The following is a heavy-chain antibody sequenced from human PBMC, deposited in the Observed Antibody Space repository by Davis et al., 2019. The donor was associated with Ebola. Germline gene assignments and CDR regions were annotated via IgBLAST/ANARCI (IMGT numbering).Heavy chain of an antibody. Sequence: AASVTVSCQASRYTFPNYYMHWVRQAPGQGLEWMGMINPNDGRTIYAQKFQGRVTVTRDTSTTTVYMDLSSLRSEDTALYYCTTPGGQDSGYDVFDIWGQGTMVTVSS. CDR3: TTPGGQDSGYDVFDI. CDR1: RYTFPNYY. V-gene: IGHV1-46*03. J-gene: IGHJ3*02. D-gene: IGHD5-12*01. CDR2: INPNDGRT.